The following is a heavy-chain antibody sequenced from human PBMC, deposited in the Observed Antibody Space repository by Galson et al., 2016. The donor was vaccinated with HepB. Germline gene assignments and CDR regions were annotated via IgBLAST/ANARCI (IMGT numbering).Heavy chain of an antibody. Sequence: SVKVSCKASGGTFSSDAINWVRQAPGQGLEWMGMIIPTFGTTTYAQKFQGRVTMIADESSTTAYMEVTSLRSEDTAIYYCVRGTSCGSAPGYWAQGTLVTVSS. D-gene: IGHD1-26*01. J-gene: IGHJ4*02. V-gene: IGHV1-69*13. CDR2: IIPTFGTT. CDR3: VRGTSCGSAPGY. CDR1: GGTFSSDA.